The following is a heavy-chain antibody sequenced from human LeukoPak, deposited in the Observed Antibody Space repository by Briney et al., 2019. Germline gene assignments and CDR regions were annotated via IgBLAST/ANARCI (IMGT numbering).Heavy chain of an antibody. CDR2: IYYSGST. D-gene: IGHD6-13*01. CDR1: GGSISSSSYY. Sequence: SETLSLTCTVSGGSISSSSYYWDWIRQPPGKGLEWIGSIYYSGSTYYNPSLKSRVTISVDTSKNQFSLKLSSVTAADTAVYYCARVRVAAGSFDYWGQGTLVTVSS. CDR3: ARVRVAAGSFDY. J-gene: IGHJ4*02. V-gene: IGHV4-39*07.